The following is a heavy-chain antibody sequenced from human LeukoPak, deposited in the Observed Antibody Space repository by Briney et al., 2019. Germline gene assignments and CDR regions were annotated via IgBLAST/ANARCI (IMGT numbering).Heavy chain of an antibody. CDR3: ARVGFGESRRPHAFDI. Sequence: SETLSLTCTVSGGSFSTYYWSWIRQPPGKGLEWIGYIYYSGSTNYNPSLKSRVTISVDTSKNQFSLKLSSVTAADTAVYYCARVGFGESRRPHAFDIWGQGTMVTVSS. V-gene: IGHV4-59*01. CDR1: GGSFSTYY. D-gene: IGHD3-10*01. J-gene: IGHJ3*02. CDR2: IYYSGST.